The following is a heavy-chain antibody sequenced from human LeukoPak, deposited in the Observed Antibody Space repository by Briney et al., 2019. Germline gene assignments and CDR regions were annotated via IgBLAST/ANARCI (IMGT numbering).Heavy chain of an antibody. CDR2: IYKGGNT. CDR1: GFIVSSDH. J-gene: IGHJ5*02. D-gene: IGHD3-10*01. V-gene: IGHV3-53*01. Sequence: GGSLRLSCAASGFIVSSDHMNWVRQAPGKGLEWVAVIYKGGNTFYADPVKGRFTISRDNSKNTVYLQMNSLGAEDTAVYYCVRAPGATWGQGTLVTVSS. CDR3: VRAPGAT.